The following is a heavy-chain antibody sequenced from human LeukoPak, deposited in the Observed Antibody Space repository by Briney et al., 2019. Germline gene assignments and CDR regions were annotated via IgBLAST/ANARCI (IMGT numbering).Heavy chain of an antibody. CDR2: INHSGST. V-gene: IGHV4-34*01. J-gene: IGHJ6*03. D-gene: IGHD2-15*01. Sequence: SETLSLTCAVYGGSFSGYYWSWIHQPPGKELEWIGEINHSGSTNYNPSLKSRVTISVDTSKNQFSLKLSSVTAADTAVYYCARGTLVVVVAATAYYYYYMDVWGKGTTVTVSS. CDR3: ARGTLVVVVAATAYYYYYMDV. CDR1: GGSFSGYY.